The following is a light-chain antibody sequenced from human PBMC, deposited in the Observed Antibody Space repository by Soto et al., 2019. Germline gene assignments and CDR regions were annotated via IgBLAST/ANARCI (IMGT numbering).Light chain of an antibody. CDR3: QKYSSPPYA. Sequence: DIQMTQSASSLSASVEDRVTIICLASQDISNYLACYQQKPVEVPKVLIYAVSTLQSGVPSRFSGSGSGTEFTLSISLVQREDVSAFYGQKYSSPPYACGHGTKVDIK. CDR1: QDISNY. V-gene: IGKV1-27*01. J-gene: IGKJ3*01. CDR2: AVS.